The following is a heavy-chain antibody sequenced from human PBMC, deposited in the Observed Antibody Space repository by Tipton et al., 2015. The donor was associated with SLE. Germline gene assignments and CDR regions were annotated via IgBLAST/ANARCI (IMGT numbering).Heavy chain of an antibody. V-gene: IGHV3-23*01. J-gene: IGHJ1*01. CDR1: GFTFSSYA. CDR2: ISGSGGST. D-gene: IGHD3-22*01. CDR3: ARQEVVNYYDSSAYYPEYFQH. Sequence: SLRLSCAASGFTFSSYAMSWVRQAPGKGLEWVSSISGSGGSTYYADSVKGRFTISRDNSKNTLYLQMNSLRAEDTAVYYCARQEVVNYYDSSAYYPEYFQHWGQGTLVTVSS.